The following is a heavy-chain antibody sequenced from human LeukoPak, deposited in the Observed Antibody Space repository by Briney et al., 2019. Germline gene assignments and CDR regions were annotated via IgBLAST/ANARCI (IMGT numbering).Heavy chain of an antibody. Sequence: SETLSLTCAVSGGSISSGGYSWSWIRQPPGKGLEWIGYIYYSGSTYYNPSLKSRVTISVDTSKNQLSLELSSVTAADTAVYYCARHLRWRTSFSPFDYWGQGTLVTVSS. J-gene: IGHJ4*02. D-gene: IGHD3/OR15-3a*01. CDR1: GGSISSGGYS. CDR3: ARHLRWRTSFSPFDY. V-gene: IGHV4-30-4*07. CDR2: IYYSGST.